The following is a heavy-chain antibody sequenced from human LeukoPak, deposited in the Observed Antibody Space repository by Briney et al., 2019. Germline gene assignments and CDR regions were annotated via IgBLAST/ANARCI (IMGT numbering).Heavy chain of an antibody. D-gene: IGHD4-11*01. Sequence: ASVKVSCKASGGTFSSYAISWVRQAPGQGLEWMGRIIPILGIANYAQKFQGRVTMTRDTSTSTVYMELSSLRSEDTAVYYCARGSMTTLIDVWGQGTTVTVSS. CDR3: ARGSMTTLIDV. J-gene: IGHJ6*02. V-gene: IGHV1-69*04. CDR2: IIPILGIA. CDR1: GGTFSSYA.